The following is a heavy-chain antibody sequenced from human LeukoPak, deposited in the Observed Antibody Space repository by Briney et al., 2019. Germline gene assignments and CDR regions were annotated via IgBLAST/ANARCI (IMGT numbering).Heavy chain of an antibody. Sequence: GASVKVSCKASGYTFTGYYMHWVRQAPGQGLEWMGWINPNSGGTNYAQKFQGRVTMTRDTSISTAYMELSRLRSDDTAVYYCARTVAWLLNDAFDIWGQGTMVTVSS. CDR3: ARTVAWLLNDAFDI. CDR2: INPNSGGT. CDR1: GYTFTGYY. D-gene: IGHD3-3*01. J-gene: IGHJ3*02. V-gene: IGHV1-2*02.